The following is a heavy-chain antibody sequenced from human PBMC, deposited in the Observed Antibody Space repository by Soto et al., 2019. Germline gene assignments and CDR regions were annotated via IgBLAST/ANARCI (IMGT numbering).Heavy chain of an antibody. V-gene: IGHV4-31*03. J-gene: IGHJ5*02. Sequence: QVQLQESGPGLVKPSQTLSLTCTVSGGSISSGGYYWSWIRQHPGKGLEWIGYIYYSGSTYYNPSLKSRVTISVDTSKNQFSLKLSSVTAADTAVYYCARERHTSVVPAAKEDNWFDPWGQGTLVTVSS. CDR1: GGSISSGGYY. CDR3: ARERHTSVVPAAKEDNWFDP. CDR2: IYYSGST. D-gene: IGHD2-2*01.